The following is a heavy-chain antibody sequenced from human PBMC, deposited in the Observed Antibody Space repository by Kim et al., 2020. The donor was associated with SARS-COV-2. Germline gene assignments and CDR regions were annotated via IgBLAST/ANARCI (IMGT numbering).Heavy chain of an antibody. V-gene: IGHV3-48*03. D-gene: IGHD2-15*01. CDR2: ISSSGSYI. J-gene: IGHJ6*02. Sequence: GGSLRLSCAASGFTFSSYEMNWVRQAPGKGLEWVSYISSSGSYIHYGDSVKGRFTISRDNAKNSLYLQINSLRAEDTAVYYCVRAGGNPTYYYAMDVWGQGTTVTVSS. CDR1: GFTFSSYE. CDR3: VRAGGNPTYYYAMDV.